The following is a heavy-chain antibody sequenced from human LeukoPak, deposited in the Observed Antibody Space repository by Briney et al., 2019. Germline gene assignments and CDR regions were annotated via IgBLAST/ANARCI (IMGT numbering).Heavy chain of an antibody. J-gene: IGHJ4*02. Sequence: GGSLRLSCAASGFTFSSYAMSWVRQAPGKGLEWVSAISGSGGSTYYADSVKGRFTISRDNSKNTLYLQTNSLRAEDTAVYYCAKNSSGWYLNYWGQGTLVTVSS. CDR3: AKNSSGWYLNY. CDR1: GFTFSSYA. CDR2: ISGSGGST. V-gene: IGHV3-23*01. D-gene: IGHD6-19*01.